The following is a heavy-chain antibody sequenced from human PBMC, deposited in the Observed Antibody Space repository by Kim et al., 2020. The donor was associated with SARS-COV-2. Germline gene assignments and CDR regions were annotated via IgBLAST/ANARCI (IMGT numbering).Heavy chain of an antibody. CDR3: ARDPWGVVKPAWAFDI. J-gene: IGHJ3*02. CDR1: GYTFTSYG. Sequence: ASVKVSCKASGYTFTSYGISWVRQAPGQGLEWMGWISAYNGNTNYAQKLQGRVTMTTDTSTSTAYMELRSLRSDDTAVYYCARDPWGVVKPAWAFDIWGQGTMVTVSS. CDR2: ISAYNGNT. V-gene: IGHV1-18*01. D-gene: IGHD2-15*01.